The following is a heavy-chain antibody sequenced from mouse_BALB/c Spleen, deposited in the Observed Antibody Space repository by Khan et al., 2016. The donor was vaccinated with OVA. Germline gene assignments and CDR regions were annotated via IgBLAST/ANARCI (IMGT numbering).Heavy chain of an antibody. V-gene: IGHV3-2*02. CDR3: ARLGPGFSY. J-gene: IGHJ3*01. CDR1: GYSITTDYA. D-gene: IGHD4-1*01. CDR2: ISYRGST. Sequence: EVQLQESGPGLVKPSQSLSLTCTVTGYSITTDYAWNWIRQFPGNKLEWMGYISYRGSTSYNPSLKSRISITRETSKNQFFLQLNSVTTEDTATFYCARLGPGFSYWGQGTLVTVSA.